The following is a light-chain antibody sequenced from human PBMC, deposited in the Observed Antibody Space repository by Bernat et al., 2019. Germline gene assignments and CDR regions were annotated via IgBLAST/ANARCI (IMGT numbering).Light chain of an antibody. CDR1: QSVSSNY. CDR2: GPS. CDR3: QQYGDSVT. J-gene: IGKJ4*01. V-gene: IGKV3-20*01. Sequence: ETVLTRSPGTLSLSPGERATLSCRASQSVSSNYVAWYQQKPGQAPRLLIYGPSSRATGIPDRFSGSGSGTDFTLTISRLEPEDLAVYYCQQYGDSVTFGGGTKVDIK.